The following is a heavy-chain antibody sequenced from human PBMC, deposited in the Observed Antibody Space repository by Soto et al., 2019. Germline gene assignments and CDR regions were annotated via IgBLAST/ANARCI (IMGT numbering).Heavy chain of an antibody. CDR3: ATVSGSWSDPYLDY. D-gene: IGHD6-13*01. V-gene: IGHV1-24*01. CDR2: FDPEDGET. J-gene: IGHJ4*02. Sequence: GASVKVSCKVSGYTLTELSMHWVRQAPGKGLEWMGGFDPEDGETIYAQKFQGRVTMTEDTSTDTAYMELSSLRSEDTAVYYCATVSGSWSDPYLDYWGQGTLVTVSS. CDR1: GYTLTELS.